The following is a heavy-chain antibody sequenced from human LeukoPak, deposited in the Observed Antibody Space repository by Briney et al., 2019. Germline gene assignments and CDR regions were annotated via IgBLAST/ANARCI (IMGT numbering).Heavy chain of an antibody. Sequence: TSVKVSCKASGFTFTSSAMQWVRQARGQRLEWIGWIVVGSGNTNYAQKFQERVTITRDMSTSTAYMEPSSLRSEDTAVYYCAAEGSTSWNDAFDIWGQGTMVTVSS. CDR1: GFTFTSSA. D-gene: IGHD2-2*01. CDR2: IVVGSGNT. V-gene: IGHV1-58*02. J-gene: IGHJ3*02. CDR3: AAEGSTSWNDAFDI.